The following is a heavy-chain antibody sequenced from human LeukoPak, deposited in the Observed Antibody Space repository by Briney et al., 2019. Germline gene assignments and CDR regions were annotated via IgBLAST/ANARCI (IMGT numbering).Heavy chain of an antibody. V-gene: IGHV4-34*01. CDR1: GGSFSGYY. J-gene: IGHJ3*02. CDR2: INHSGST. D-gene: IGHD5-24*01. CDR3: ARGGERWLQLSSPAFDI. Sequence: SETLSLTCAVYGGSFSGYYWSWIRQPPGKGLEWIGEINHSGSTNYNPSLKSRVTISVDTSKNQFSLKLSSVTAADTAVYYCARGGERWLQLSSPAFDIWGQGTMVTVSS.